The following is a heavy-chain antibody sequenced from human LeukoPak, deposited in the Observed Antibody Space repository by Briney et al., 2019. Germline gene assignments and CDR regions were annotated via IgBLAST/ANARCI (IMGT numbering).Heavy chain of an antibody. D-gene: IGHD6-25*01. CDR2: MRYDGST. CDR3: ASGGEYSSEYNWFDP. CDR1: GGSISTHY. V-gene: IGHV4-59*11. J-gene: IGHJ5*02. Sequence: SETLSLTCIVSGGSISTHYWNWIRRPPGEGLEWIGYMRYDGSTDYNPSLKSRVIISMDTSKNQLSLKLTSVTAADTAVYYCASGGEYSSEYNWFDPWGQGTLVTVSS.